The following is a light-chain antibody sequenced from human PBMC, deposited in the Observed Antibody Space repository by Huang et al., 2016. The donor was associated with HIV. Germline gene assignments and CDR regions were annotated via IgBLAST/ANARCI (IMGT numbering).Light chain of an antibody. Sequence: EIVLTQSPATLSLSPGERVTLSCRASQSVNSELGGYQQRPGQAPRLLIYDASNRANGIPARFSGSGFGTDFTLTISSLEPEDFAVYYCQQRRNWPITFGQGTRLEIK. CDR1: QSVNSE. CDR3: QQRRNWPIT. CDR2: DAS. J-gene: IGKJ5*01. V-gene: IGKV3-11*01.